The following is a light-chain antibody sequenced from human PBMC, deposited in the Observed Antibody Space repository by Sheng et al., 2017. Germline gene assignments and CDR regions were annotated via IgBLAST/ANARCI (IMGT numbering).Light chain of an antibody. CDR1: QSVTSSY. CDR3: QQYSSSPRT. Sequence: EIVLTQSPGTLSLSPGERATLSCRASQSVTSSYLAWYQQKPGQAPRLLIYGASSRATGIPDRFSASGSGTDFTLTISRLEPEDFAVYYCQQYSSSPRTFGQGTKVE. CDR2: GAS. J-gene: IGKJ1*01. V-gene: IGKV3-20*01.